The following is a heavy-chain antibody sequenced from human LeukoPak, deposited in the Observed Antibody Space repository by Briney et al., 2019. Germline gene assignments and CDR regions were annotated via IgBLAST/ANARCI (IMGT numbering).Heavy chain of an antibody. Sequence: SETLSLTCPVSGGSTSSSNFYWGWIRQPPGMGLEWTGGIHYSGNTYYNPSLKSRVTISIDTSKNQFSLKLSSVTAADTAVYYCARLGAGPTYYDFWSGYSSFYFDYWGQGTLVTVSS. D-gene: IGHD3-3*01. CDR2: IHYSGNT. J-gene: IGHJ4*02. CDR1: GGSTSSSNFY. V-gene: IGHV4-39*01. CDR3: ARLGAGPTYYDFWSGYSSFYFDY.